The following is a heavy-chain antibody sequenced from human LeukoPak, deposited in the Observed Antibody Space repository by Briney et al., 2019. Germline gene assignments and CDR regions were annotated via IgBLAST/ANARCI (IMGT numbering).Heavy chain of an antibody. Sequence: PSETLSLTCTVSGGSISSYYWSWIRQPPGKGLEWIGYIYYSGSTNYNPSLKSRVTISVDTSKNQFSLKLSSVTAADTAVYYCARWGETASFDYWGQGTLVTVSS. V-gene: IGHV4-59*01. J-gene: IGHJ4*02. D-gene: IGHD3-16*01. CDR3: ARWGETASFDY. CDR1: GGSISSYY. CDR2: IYYSGST.